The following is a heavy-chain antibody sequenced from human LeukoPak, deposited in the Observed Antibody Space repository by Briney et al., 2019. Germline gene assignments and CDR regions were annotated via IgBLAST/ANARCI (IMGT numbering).Heavy chain of an antibody. CDR3: AAWDNYYYYMDV. J-gene: IGHJ6*03. D-gene: IGHD1-26*01. CDR2: ISWNSGSI. V-gene: IGHV3-9*01. Sequence: PGGSLRLSCAASGFTFDDYAMHWVRQAPGKGLEWVSGISWNSGSIGYADPVKGRFTISRDNAKNSLYLQMNSLRAEDTALYYCAAWDNYYYYMDVWGKGTTVTVSS. CDR1: GFTFDDYA.